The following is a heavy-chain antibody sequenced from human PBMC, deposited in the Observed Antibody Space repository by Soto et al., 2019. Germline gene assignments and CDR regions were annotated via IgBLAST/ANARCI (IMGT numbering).Heavy chain of an antibody. V-gene: IGHV3-7*05. CDR1: GFTFRAYW. Sequence: EMQLVESGGDLVQPGGSLRLSCVGSGFTFRAYWMSWVRQAAGKGLEWVATIKEDGSEKDYVDSVKGRFTISRDNAMNSLYLQMNSLRAEDTAVYYCVAHARSFGPWGQGTMVTVSS. CDR2: IKEDGSEK. D-gene: IGHD3-16*01. J-gene: IGHJ5*02. CDR3: VAHARSFGP.